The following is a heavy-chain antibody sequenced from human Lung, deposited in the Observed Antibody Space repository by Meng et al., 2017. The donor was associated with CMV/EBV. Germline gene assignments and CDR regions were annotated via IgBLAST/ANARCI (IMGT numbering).Heavy chain of an antibody. CDR2: ISYDGSNK. D-gene: IGHD3-22*01. CDR1: GFTFSSYA. Sequence: SXKISXAASGFTFSSYAMHWVRQAPGKGLEWVAVISYDGSNKYYADSVKGRFTISRDNSKNTLYLQMNSLRAEDTAVYYCARAFYDSIFDGMDVWGPGTXVTVAS. CDR3: ARAFYDSIFDGMDV. J-gene: IGHJ6*02. V-gene: IGHV3-30*04.